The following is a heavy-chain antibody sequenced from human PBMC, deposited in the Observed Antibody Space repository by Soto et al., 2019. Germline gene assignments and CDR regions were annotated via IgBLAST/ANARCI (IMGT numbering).Heavy chain of an antibody. CDR2: ISWDGGST. Sequence: WGSLRLSCAASGFTFDDYTMHWVRQAPGKGLEWVSLISWDGGSTYYADSVKGRFTISRDNSKNSLYLQMNSLRTEDTALYYCAKDKDGSYSFDYWGQGTLVTVSS. J-gene: IGHJ4*02. D-gene: IGHD1-26*01. CDR3: AKDKDGSYSFDY. V-gene: IGHV3-43*01. CDR1: GFTFDDYT.